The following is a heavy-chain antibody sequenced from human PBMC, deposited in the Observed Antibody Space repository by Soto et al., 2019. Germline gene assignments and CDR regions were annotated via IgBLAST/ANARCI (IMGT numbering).Heavy chain of an antibody. V-gene: IGHV4-39*01. D-gene: IGHD2-15*01. J-gene: IGHJ3*02. CDR1: GGSTSRSNYH. CDR2: IFYSGST. CDR3: ARHDPGGYIVVVVAATPSAFDI. Sequence: SEARCHPCTVSGGSTSRSNYHLGLVRPPPRKGLEGVGIIFYSGSTYYNPSFKSRVTISVDTSKNQFSLKLSSVTAADTAVYYCARHDPGGYIVVVVAATPSAFDIWGQGTMVTVSS.